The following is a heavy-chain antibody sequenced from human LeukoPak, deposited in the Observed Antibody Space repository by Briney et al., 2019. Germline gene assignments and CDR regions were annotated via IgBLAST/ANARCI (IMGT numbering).Heavy chain of an antibody. CDR2: IYYSGST. Sequence: SETLSLTCTVSGGSIISSSYHYWGWVRQPPGKGLEWIASIYYSGSTYYNPSLKSRVTISIDTSKNQFSLRLNSVTAADTAVYYCARGVGLAQSADYWGQGALVTVSS. CDR3: ARGVGLAQSADY. D-gene: IGHD3-10*01. CDR1: GGSIISSSYHY. V-gene: IGHV4-39*07. J-gene: IGHJ4*02.